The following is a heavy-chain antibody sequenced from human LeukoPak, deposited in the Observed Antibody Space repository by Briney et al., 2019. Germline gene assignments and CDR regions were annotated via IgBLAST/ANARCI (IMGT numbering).Heavy chain of an antibody. Sequence: SQTLSLTCAVSGGSIGSGVYSLSWVRQPPGKGLEWIGYIHLSGSTFYNPSLKSRVTMSVDTSKNQFSLKLSSVTAADTAVYYCARVRVAVAGTGGYYFDYWGQGTPVTVSS. CDR2: IHLSGST. J-gene: IGHJ4*02. CDR1: GGSIGSGVYS. CDR3: ARVRVAVAGTGGYYFDY. V-gene: IGHV4-30-2*01. D-gene: IGHD6-19*01.